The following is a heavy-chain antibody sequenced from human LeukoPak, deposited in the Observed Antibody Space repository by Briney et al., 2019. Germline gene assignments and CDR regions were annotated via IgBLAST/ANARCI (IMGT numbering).Heavy chain of an antibody. CDR2: VAYSGST. J-gene: IGHJ5*02. CDR1: GGSINSYY. D-gene: IGHD5-12*01. Sequence: PSETQSLTCTVSGGSINSYYWSWIRQPPGKGLEWFGYVAYSGSTNYNPSLKSRVTISLDTSKNQFSLKLSSVTAADTAVYYCARTVSGYYFNAWGPGTLVTVTS. V-gene: IGHV4-59*01. CDR3: ARTVSGYYFNA.